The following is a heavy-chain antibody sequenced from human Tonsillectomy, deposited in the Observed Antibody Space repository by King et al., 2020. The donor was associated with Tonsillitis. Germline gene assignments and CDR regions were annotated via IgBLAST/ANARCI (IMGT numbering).Heavy chain of an antibody. CDR2: ISWDGVST. D-gene: IGHD3-10*01. Sequence: VQLVESGGVVVQPGGSLRLSCAASGFTFDQYNMHWVHLAPGKGLEWVSLISWDGVSTSYADSVKGRFTVSRDNSKNSLYLQMNSLKTEDTALYYCARDDRAGSIDYWGQGTLVTVSS. V-gene: IGHV3-43*01. CDR1: GFTFDQYN. CDR3: ARDDRAGSIDY. J-gene: IGHJ4*02.